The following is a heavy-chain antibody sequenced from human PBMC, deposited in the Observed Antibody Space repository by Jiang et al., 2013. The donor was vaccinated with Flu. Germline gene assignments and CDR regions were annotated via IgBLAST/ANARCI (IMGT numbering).Heavy chain of an antibody. CDR3: ARDGDYESSGDFGLDV. D-gene: IGHD3-22*01. J-gene: IGHJ6*04. Sequence: VQLLESGGGLVQPGGSLRLSCAASGFTFSSYEMNWVRQAPGKGLEWVAAISNRGNDKNYADSVKGRFSISRDNSKNMVYLQMSSLRREDTAMYYCARDGDYESSGDFGLDVWGKGTTVTVSS. CDR1: GFTFSSYE. V-gene: IGHV3-30*03. CDR2: ISNRGNDK.